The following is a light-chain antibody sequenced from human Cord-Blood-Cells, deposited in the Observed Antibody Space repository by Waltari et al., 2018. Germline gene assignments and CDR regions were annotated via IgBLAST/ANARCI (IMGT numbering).Light chain of an antibody. V-gene: IGKV3-15*01. J-gene: IGKJ2*03. CDR3: QQYNNWPPGS. CDR2: GAS. Sequence: DIVMTQSPATLSVSPGASATLSCRASQSVSSNLAWSQQKHGQAPRHLIYGASTRATGIPARISGSGSGTEFTLTISSLQSEDFAVYYCQQYNNWPPGSFGQGTKLEIK. CDR1: QSVSSN.